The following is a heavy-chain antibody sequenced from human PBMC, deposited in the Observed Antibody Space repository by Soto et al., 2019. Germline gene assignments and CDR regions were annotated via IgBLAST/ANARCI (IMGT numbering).Heavy chain of an antibody. V-gene: IGHV4-59*01. D-gene: IGHD6-6*01. CDR2: IYYSGST. CDR3: ARYSSASPHYYDYGMDV. Sequence: SETLSLTCTVSGGSISSYYWSWIRQPPGKGLEWIGYIYYSGSTNYNPSLKSRVTISVDTSKNQFSLKLSSVTAADTAVYYCARYSSASPHYYDYGMDVWGQGTTVTVSS. CDR1: GGSISSYY. J-gene: IGHJ6*02.